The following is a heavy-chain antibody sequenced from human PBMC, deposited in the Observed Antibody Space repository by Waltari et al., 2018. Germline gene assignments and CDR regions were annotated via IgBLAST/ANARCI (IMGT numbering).Heavy chain of an antibody. J-gene: IGHJ4*02. CDR1: GGSISSYY. D-gene: IGHD5-12*01. V-gene: IGHV4-59*01. Sequence: QVQLQESGPGLVKPSETLSLTCTVSGGSISSYYWSWIRQPPGKGLEWIGSMYYSGSTNYNPSRKSRVTISVDTAKNQFSLKLSSVTAADTAVYYCAGGRDGYNYPPDYWGQGTLVTVSS. CDR2: MYYSGST. CDR3: AGGRDGYNYPPDY.